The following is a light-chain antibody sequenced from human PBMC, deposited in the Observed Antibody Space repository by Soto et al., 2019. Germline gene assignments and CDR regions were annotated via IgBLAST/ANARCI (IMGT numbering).Light chain of an antibody. CDR1: QSIPLN. J-gene: IGKJ4*01. CDR2: DXS. Sequence: EIVMTQSLATLSVSPGERATLPXRASQSIPLNLAWYQQHHGXAPRXXXDDXSTRAAGSPARLNGGGSGTEFTLTISSLQSEDFALYYCQQFHNWPLSFGGGTKVDIK. V-gene: IGKV3-15*01. CDR3: QQFHNWPLS.